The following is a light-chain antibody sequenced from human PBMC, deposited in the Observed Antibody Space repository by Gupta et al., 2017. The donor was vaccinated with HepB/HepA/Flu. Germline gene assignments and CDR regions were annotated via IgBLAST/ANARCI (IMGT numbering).Light chain of an antibody. V-gene: IGLV3-19*01. CDR2: GKN. J-gene: IGLJ2*01. CDR3: NSRDSSGNHRVV. Sequence: SSELPQAPAVSVALGLPVRITCQGDSIRSYYASLYQHKPEQAPGLVIYGKNNRPSGIPDRFSGSNSGNTAALTITRAQAEDEADYYCNSRDSSGNHRVVFGGGTKLTVL. CDR1: SIRSYY.